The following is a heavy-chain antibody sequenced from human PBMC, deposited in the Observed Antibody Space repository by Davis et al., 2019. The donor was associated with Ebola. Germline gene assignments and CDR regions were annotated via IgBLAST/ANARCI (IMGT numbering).Heavy chain of an antibody. V-gene: IGHV3-73*01. CDR2: IRSKANSYAT. D-gene: IGHD7-27*01. CDR3: TSGTGTIDI. Sequence: GESLKISCAASGFTFSGSAMHWVRQASGKGLEWVGRIRSKANSYATAYAASVKGRFTISRDDSKNTAYLQMNSLKTEDTAVYYCTSGTGTIDIWGQGTMVTVSS. CDR1: GFTFSGSA. J-gene: IGHJ3*02.